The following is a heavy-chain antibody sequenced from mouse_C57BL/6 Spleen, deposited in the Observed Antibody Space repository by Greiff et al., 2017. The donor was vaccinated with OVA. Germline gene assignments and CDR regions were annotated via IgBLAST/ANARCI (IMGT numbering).Heavy chain of an antibody. CDR2: ISYDGSN. J-gene: IGHJ3*01. Sequence: ESGPGLVKPSQSLSLTCSVTGYSITSGYYWNWIRQFPGNKLEWMGYISYDGSNNYNPSLKNRISITRDTSKNQFFLKLNSVTTEDTATYYCARKIYYDYDAWFAYWGQGTLVTVSA. CDR1: GYSITSGYY. CDR3: ARKIYYDYDAWFAY. D-gene: IGHD2-4*01. V-gene: IGHV3-6*01.